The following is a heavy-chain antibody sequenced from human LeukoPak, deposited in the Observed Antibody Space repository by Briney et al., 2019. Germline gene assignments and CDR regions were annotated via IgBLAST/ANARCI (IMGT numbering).Heavy chain of an antibody. V-gene: IGHV1-2*02. Sequence: ASVKVSCKASGYTFTGYYMHWVRQAPGQGLEWMGWINPNSGGTNYAQKFQGRVTMTRDTSISTVYMELSSLRSDDTAVYYCARGRDRGASTPFDYWGQGTLVTVSP. CDR1: GYTFTGYY. D-gene: IGHD1-26*01. CDR2: INPNSGGT. J-gene: IGHJ4*02. CDR3: ARGRDRGASTPFDY.